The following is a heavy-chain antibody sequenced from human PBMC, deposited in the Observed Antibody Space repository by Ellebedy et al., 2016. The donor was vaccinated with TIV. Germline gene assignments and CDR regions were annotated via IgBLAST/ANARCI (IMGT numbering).Heavy chain of an antibody. J-gene: IGHJ3*02. CDR1: GASVSSSSFY. D-gene: IGHD6-19*01. V-gene: IGHV4-61*01. Sequence: MPSETLSLTCTVSGASVSSSSFYWNWIRPPPGKGLEWIGYIYYSGSTNYNPSLKSRVTISVDTSKNQFSLKLSSVTAADTAVYYCASTYSSDWSPNDAFDIWGQGTMVTVSS. CDR2: IYYSGST. CDR3: ASTYSSDWSPNDAFDI.